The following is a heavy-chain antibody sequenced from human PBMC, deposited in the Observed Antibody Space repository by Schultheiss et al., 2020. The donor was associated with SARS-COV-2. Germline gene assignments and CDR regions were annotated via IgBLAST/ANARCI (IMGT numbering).Heavy chain of an antibody. CDR3: ARGPVTTDIDYYYYGMDV. CDR1: GYTFTGYY. V-gene: IGHV1-69*13. D-gene: IGHD4-17*01. CDR2: IIPLFGTA. J-gene: IGHJ6*02. Sequence: SVKVSCKASGYTFTGYYMHWVRQAPGQGLEWMGGIIPLFGTANYALKFQGRVTITADESTSTAYVELRSLRSDDTAVYYCARGPVTTDIDYYYYGMDVWGQGTTVTVSS.